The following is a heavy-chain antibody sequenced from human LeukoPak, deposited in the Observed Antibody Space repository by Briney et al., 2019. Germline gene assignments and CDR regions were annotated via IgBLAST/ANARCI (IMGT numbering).Heavy chain of an antibody. D-gene: IGHD3-9*01. J-gene: IGHJ4*02. V-gene: IGHV3-23*01. CDR3: AKGLDNFDY. Sequence: GGSLRLSCAASGFTFNNYAMNWVRQAPGKGLEWVSAISGSGGSTYYADSVKGRFTISRDNSKNTLYLQMNSLRAEDTAVYYCAKGLDNFDYWGQGTLVTVSS. CDR2: ISGSGGST. CDR1: GFTFNNYA.